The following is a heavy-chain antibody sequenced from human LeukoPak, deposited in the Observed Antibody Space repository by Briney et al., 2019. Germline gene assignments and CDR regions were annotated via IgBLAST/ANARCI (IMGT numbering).Heavy chain of an antibody. V-gene: IGHV3-21*01. J-gene: IGHJ4*02. CDR2: INSSSTYI. D-gene: IGHD2-2*02. CDR3: ARDYFRSARCYNVDY. Sequence: GGSLRLSCAASGFTFSSYSMNWVRQAPGKGLEWVSSINSSSTYIYYADSVKGRFTISRDNAKNSLYLQMNSLRAEDTAVYYCARDYFRSARCYNVDYWGQGSLVTVSS. CDR1: GFTFSSYS.